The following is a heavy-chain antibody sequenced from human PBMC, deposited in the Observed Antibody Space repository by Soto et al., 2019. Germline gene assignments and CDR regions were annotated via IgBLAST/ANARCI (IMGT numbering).Heavy chain of an antibody. CDR1: GDSISSSDYF. D-gene: IGHD3-9*01. CDR3: ARTDIGNWFDP. J-gene: IGHJ5*02. CDR2: VSYGGST. V-gene: IGHV4-39*01. Sequence: PSETLSLTCTVSGDSISSSDYFWGWIRQPPGKGLEWIGSVSYGGSTYSNPSLKSRVTISVDTSRNQFSLKLSSVTAADTAVYYCARTDIGNWFDPWGKGTLVTVSS.